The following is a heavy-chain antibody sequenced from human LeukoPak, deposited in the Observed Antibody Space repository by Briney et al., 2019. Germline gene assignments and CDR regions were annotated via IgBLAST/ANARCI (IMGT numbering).Heavy chain of an antibody. CDR2: MQYSGST. V-gene: IGHV4-59*11. CDR1: GGSISSHY. CDR3: ARDHIPNRYFDL. Sequence: SETLSLTCTVSGGSISSHYWSWIRQPPGKGLEWIGYMQYSGSTNYNPSLKSRVTISVDTSKNQFSLKLSSVTAADTAVYYCARDHIPNRYFDLRGRGTLVTVSS. J-gene: IGHJ2*01. D-gene: IGHD1/OR15-1a*01.